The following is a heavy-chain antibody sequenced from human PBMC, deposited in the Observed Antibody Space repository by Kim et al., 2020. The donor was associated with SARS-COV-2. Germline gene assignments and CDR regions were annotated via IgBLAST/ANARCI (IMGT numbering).Heavy chain of an antibody. CDR3: ARDLKGYGGSHFDY. J-gene: IGHJ4*02. V-gene: IGHV1-2*02. D-gene: IGHD1-26*01. Sequence: AQKFQGRVTMTRDTSISTAYMELSRLRSDDTAVYYCARDLKGYGGSHFDYWGQGTLVTVSS.